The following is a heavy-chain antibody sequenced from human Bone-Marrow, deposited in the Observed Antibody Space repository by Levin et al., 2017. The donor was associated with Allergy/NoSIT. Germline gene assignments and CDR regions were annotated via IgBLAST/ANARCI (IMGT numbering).Heavy chain of an antibody. CDR1: GASVSVGSYY. Sequence: SETLSLTCTVSGASVSVGSYYWSWIRQSPGKGLEWIGYFHHSGTSKYNPSLKSRVAISADTSKNQFSLTLTSVTASDTAVYYCARNYGDYGDLHYWGQGTLVTVSS. V-gene: IGHV4-61*01. J-gene: IGHJ4*02. CDR2: FHHSGTS. D-gene: IGHD4-17*01. CDR3: ARNYGDYGDLHY.